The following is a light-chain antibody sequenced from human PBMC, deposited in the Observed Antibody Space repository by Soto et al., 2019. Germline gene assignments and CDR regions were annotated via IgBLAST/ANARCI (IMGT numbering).Light chain of an antibody. J-gene: IGKJ4*01. Sequence: DIQMTQSPSSLSASVGDRVTITCRASQGISNYLAWYQQIPGKVPKLLISAASTLQSGVPSRFSGSGSGSDFTLTISSLQPEDVATHFCQKYTNVPAFDGGTIMEIK. CDR2: AAS. CDR1: QGISNY. V-gene: IGKV1-27*01. CDR3: QKYTNVPA.